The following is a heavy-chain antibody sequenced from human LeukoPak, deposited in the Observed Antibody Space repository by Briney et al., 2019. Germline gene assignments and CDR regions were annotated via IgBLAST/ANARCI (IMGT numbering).Heavy chain of an antibody. CDR2: INPNSGGT. CDR3: ARSIAARRDWFDP. Sequence: ASGKVSCKASGYTFTGYYMHWVRQAPGQGLEWMGWINPNSGGTNYAQKFQGRVTMTRDTSISTAYMELSRLRSDDTAVYYCARSIAARRDWFDPWGQGTLVTVSS. V-gene: IGHV1-2*02. CDR1: GYTFTGYY. D-gene: IGHD6-6*01. J-gene: IGHJ5*02.